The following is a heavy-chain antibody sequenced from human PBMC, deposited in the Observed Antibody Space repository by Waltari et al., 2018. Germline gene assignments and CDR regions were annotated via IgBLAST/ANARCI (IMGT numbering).Heavy chain of an antibody. CDR2: ISSSSSSFI. CDR3: VRSDYGDYVGGYY. D-gene: IGHD4-17*01. V-gene: IGHV3-21*01. J-gene: IGHJ4*02. Sequence: EVQLVESGGGLVKPGGCLRLSCAASGFTFSDYIMSWVRQTPGKGLEWVSSISSSSSSFIYYADSVKGRFTISRDNAKNSLFLQMNSLRAEDTSVYYCVRSDYGDYVGGYYWGQGTVVTVSS. CDR1: GFTFSDYI.